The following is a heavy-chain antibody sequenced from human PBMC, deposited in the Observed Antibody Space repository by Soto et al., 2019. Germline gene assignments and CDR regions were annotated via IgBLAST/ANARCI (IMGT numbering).Heavy chain of an antibody. V-gene: IGHV4-31*03. CDR2: ISYSGTS. Sequence: QVQLQESGPGLVKPSQTLSLTCTVSSGSISSGTSYWSWIRQHPEKGLEWIGYISYSGTSYYNPSLKSRLTMSVDTSKNQFSLKLSSVTAADTAVYYCARILVAGATVDSWGQGTLVTVSS. J-gene: IGHJ4*02. CDR3: ARILVAGATVDS. CDR1: SGSISSGTSY. D-gene: IGHD6-19*01.